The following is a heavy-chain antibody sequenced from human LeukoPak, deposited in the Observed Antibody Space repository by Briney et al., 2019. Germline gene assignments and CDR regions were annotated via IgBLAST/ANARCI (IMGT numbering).Heavy chain of an antibody. V-gene: IGHV3-23*01. Sequence: GGSLRLSCAASGFTFSSYAMSWVRQAPGKGLEWVSAISGRGGSTYYADSVKGRFTISRDNSKNTLYLQMNNLRAEDTAVYYCAKLWFGELSAFDYWGQGTLVTVSS. D-gene: IGHD3-10*01. J-gene: IGHJ4*02. CDR2: ISGRGGST. CDR3: AKLWFGELSAFDY. CDR1: GFTFSSYA.